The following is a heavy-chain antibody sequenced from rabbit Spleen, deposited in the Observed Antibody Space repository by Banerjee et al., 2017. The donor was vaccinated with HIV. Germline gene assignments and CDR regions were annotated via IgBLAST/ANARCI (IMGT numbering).Heavy chain of an antibody. CDR3: ARGYANSSSGLPTYYFNL. CDR1: GFSFSDRDV. J-gene: IGHJ4*01. V-gene: IGHV1S7*01. D-gene: IGHD1-1*01. Sequence: QSLEESGGGLVKPEGSLTLTCKASGFSFSDRDVMCWVRQAPGKGLEWIGYIEPVFGITYYASWVNGRFTIFSHNAQNTLYLQLNSLTAADTATYFCARGYANSSSGLPTYYFNLWGPGTLVTVS. CDR2: IEPVFGIT.